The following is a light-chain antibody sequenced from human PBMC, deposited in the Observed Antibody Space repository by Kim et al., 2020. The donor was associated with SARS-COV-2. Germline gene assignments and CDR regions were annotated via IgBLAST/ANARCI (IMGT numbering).Light chain of an antibody. V-gene: IGLV3-1*01. CDR2: QDS. J-gene: IGLJ2*01. Sequence: VSPGQTASITCSGDKLGDKYACWYQQKPGQSPVLVIYQDSKRPSGIPERFSGSNSGNTATLTISGIQAMDEADYYCQAWDSSTVVFGGGTQLTVL. CDR1: KLGDKY. CDR3: QAWDSSTVV.